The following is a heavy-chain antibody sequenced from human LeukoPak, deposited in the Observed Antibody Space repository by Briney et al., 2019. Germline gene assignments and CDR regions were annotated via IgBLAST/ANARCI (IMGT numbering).Heavy chain of an antibody. CDR2: IFHTGSS. CDR3: ARGECDIGSTSCFFDY. D-gene: IGHD2-2*01. CDR1: DYSISSGYF. J-gene: IGHJ4*02. Sequence: SETLSLTCTVSDYSISSGYFWTWIRQPPGKGLEWIGSIFHTGSSYYNPSLKSPVAISVDTSKNQFSLELSSVTAADTAVYYCARGECDIGSTSCFFDYWGQGTLVTVSS. V-gene: IGHV4-38-2*02.